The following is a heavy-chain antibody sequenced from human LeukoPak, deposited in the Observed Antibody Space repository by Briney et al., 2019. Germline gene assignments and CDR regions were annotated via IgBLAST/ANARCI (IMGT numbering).Heavy chain of an antibody. Sequence: GGSLRLSCAASGFTFSSYEMNWVRQAPGKGLEWVSYISSSGSTIYYADSVKGRFTISRDNAKNSLYLQMNSLRAEDTAVYYCVRDGDDFNFDYWGQGNLVTVSS. CDR2: ISSSGSTI. J-gene: IGHJ4*02. V-gene: IGHV3-48*03. D-gene: IGHD5-24*01. CDR3: VRDGDDFNFDY. CDR1: GFTFSSYE.